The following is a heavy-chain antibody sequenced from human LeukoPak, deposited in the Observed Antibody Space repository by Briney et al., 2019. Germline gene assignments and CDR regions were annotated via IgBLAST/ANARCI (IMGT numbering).Heavy chain of an antibody. CDR1: GGTFSRYA. D-gene: IGHD6-19*01. V-gene: IGHV1-69*01. CDR2: IIPIFGTA. CDR3: ATPGQWPVYFDY. Sequence: ASVKVSCKASGGTFSRYAISWVRQAPGQGLEWMGGIIPIFGTANYAQKFQGRVTITADESTSTAYMEVSSLRSEDTAVYYCATPGQWPVYFDYWGPGTLVAVSS. J-gene: IGHJ4*02.